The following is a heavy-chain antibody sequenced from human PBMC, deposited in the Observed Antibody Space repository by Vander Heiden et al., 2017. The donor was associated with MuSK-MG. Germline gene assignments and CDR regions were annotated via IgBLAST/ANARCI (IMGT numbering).Heavy chain of an antibody. J-gene: IGHJ5*02. CDR3: AKGRFCYINRKDCFDP. CDR1: GFPFRRYA. CDR2: ISGSGGGT. Sequence: EVPLLESGGGLAQPGGSLRLSCSASGFPFRRYARSWVRQAPGKGLEWVSGISGSGGGTDYADSVKGRFTISRDNSKNTWYLKMNSLRAEETAVYYCAKGRFCYINRKDCFDPWGHGTLVTVSS. D-gene: IGHD4-4*01. V-gene: IGHV3-23*01.